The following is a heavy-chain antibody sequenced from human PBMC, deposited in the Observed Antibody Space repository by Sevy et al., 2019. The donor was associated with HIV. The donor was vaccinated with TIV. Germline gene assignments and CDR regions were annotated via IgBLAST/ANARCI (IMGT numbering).Heavy chain of an antibody. CDR3: ARWASGTLPSYYYYPMDV. V-gene: IGHV5-51*01. Sequence: GESLKISCKGSGYRFTDYWIVWVRQMPGKGLEWMGIIYPGDSNTTYSPSFQGQVTNSVDKSSSTAYLQWRSLKAPDTAILYCARWASGTLPSYYYYPMDVWGQGTTVTVSS. CDR1: GYRFTDYW. D-gene: IGHD3-3*01. J-gene: IGHJ6*02. CDR2: IYPGDSNT.